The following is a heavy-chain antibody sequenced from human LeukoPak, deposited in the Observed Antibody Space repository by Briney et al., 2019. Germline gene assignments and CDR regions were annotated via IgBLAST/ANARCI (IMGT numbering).Heavy chain of an antibody. CDR3: ARDYEWEPPPGAMGAFDI. V-gene: IGHV1-18*01. J-gene: IGHJ3*02. D-gene: IGHD1-26*01. CDR2: ISAYNGNT. CDR1: GGTFSSYG. Sequence: ASVKVSCKASGGTFSSYGISWVRQAPGQGLEWMGWISAYNGNTNYARKLQGRVTMTTDTSTSTAYMELRSLRSDDTAVYYCARDYEWEPPPGAMGAFDIWGQGTMVTVSS.